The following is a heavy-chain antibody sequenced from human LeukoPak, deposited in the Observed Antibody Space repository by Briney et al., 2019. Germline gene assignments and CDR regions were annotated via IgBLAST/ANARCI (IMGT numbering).Heavy chain of an antibody. D-gene: IGHD3-22*01. CDR3: TSLYDRSAY. J-gene: IGHJ4*02. CDR2: IRSKADNYAT. V-gene: IGHV3-73*01. CDR1: GFTFSGSA. Sequence: GGSLRLSCAASGFTFSGSALHWVRQASGKGLDWVGRIRSKADNYATTYAASVKGRFTISRDDSKNTAYLQMDSLKTEDTAVYYCTSLYDRSAYWGQGTLVTVSS.